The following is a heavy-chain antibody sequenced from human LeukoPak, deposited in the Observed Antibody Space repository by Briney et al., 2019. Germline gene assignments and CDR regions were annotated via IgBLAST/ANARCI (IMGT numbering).Heavy chain of an antibody. Sequence: GGSLRLSCAASGFTFSNYGMHWVRQAPGKGLEWVAVISYDGSNKYYADSVKGRFTISRDNSKNTLYLQMNSLRAEDTAVYYCAKGRGVYYDPPTGAFDIWGQGTMVTVSS. D-gene: IGHD3-10*01. J-gene: IGHJ3*02. CDR2: ISYDGSNK. V-gene: IGHV3-30*18. CDR1: GFTFSNYG. CDR3: AKGRGVYYDPPTGAFDI.